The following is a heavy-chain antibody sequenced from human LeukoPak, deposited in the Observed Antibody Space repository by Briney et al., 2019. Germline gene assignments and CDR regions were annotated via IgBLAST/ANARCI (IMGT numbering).Heavy chain of an antibody. CDR2: IYYSGST. CDR3: ARQASTSSTYGMDV. D-gene: IGHD6-19*01. V-gene: IGHV4-59*01. Sequence: SETLSLTCTVSGGSISSYYWGWVRQPPGKGLEWIGYIYYSGSTNYNTSLRSRVTISVDTSKNQFSLKLSSVTAADTAVYYCARQASTSSTYGMDVWGQGTTVTVS. CDR1: GGSISSYY. J-gene: IGHJ6*02.